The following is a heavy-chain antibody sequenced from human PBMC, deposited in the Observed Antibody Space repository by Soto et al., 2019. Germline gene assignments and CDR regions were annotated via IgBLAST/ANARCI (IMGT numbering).Heavy chain of an antibody. CDR3: ARDGRVYYDFWSGYLYNWFDP. Sequence: ASVKVSCKASGYTFTGYYMHWVRQAPGQGLEWMGWISPNSGGTNYAQKFQGRVTMTRDTSISTAYMELSRLRSDDTAVYYCARDGRVYYDFWSGYLYNWFDPWGQGTLVTVSS. J-gene: IGHJ5*02. CDR2: ISPNSGGT. D-gene: IGHD3-3*01. CDR1: GYTFTGYY. V-gene: IGHV1-2*02.